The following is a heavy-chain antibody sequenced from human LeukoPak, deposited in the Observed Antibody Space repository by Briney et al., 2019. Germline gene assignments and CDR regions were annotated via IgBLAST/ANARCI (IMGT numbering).Heavy chain of an antibody. D-gene: IGHD6-6*01. V-gene: IGHV4-39*07. CDR3: ARDRVGYSSSWGRYYYYYMDV. J-gene: IGHJ6*03. Sequence: SETLFLTCTVSGGSISSSSYYWGWIRQPPGKGLEWIGSIYYSGSTYYNPSLKSRVTISVDTSKNQFSLKLSSVTAADTAVYYCARDRVGYSSSWGRYYYYYMDVWGKGTTVTVSS. CDR1: GGSISSSSYY. CDR2: IYYSGST.